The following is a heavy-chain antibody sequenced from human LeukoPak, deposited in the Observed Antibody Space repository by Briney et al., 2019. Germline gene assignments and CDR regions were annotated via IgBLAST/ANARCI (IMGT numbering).Heavy chain of an antibody. J-gene: IGHJ6*03. CDR3: ARDHCSSTSCPYYYYYYMDV. CDR2: IYTSGST. Sequence: SETLSLTCTVSGGSISSYYWSWIRQPAGKGLEWIWRIYTSGSTNYNPSLKSRVTMSVDTSKNQFSLKLISVTAADTAVYYCARDHCSSTSCPYYYYYYMDVWGKGTTVTVSS. V-gene: IGHV4-4*07. D-gene: IGHD2-2*01. CDR1: GGSISSYY.